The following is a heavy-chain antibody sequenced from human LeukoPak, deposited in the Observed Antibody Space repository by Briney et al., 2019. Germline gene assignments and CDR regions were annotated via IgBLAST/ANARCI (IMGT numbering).Heavy chain of an antibody. J-gene: IGHJ4*02. Sequence: PSETLSLTCTVSGGSISSHYWSWIRQAPGKGLECIGYIYISGATNYNPSLRSRVPLSLDPSRNQFSLRLASVTAADTAVYYCARTARAFVSWGPGILVTVSS. CDR2: IYISGAT. D-gene: IGHD1-26*01. CDR3: ARTARAFVS. CDR1: GGSISSHY. V-gene: IGHV4-4*09.